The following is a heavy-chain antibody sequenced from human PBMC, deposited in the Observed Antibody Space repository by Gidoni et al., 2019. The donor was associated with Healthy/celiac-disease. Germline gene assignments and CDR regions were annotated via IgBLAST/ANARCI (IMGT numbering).Heavy chain of an antibody. CDR2: ISGSGGST. J-gene: IGHJ4*02. V-gene: IGHV3-23*01. CDR3: AKSAKGGYDFSY. D-gene: IGHD5-12*01. CDR1: GSTFSSYA. Sequence: EVQLLESGGGLVQLGGSLRLSCAASGSTFSSYAMSWVRQAPGKGLVWVSAISGSGGSTYYADSVKGRFTISRDNSKNTLYLQMNSLRAEDTAVYYCAKSAKGGYDFSYWGQGTLVTVSS.